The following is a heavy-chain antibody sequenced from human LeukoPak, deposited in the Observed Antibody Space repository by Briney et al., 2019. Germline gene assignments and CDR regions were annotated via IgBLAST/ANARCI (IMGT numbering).Heavy chain of an antibody. V-gene: IGHV3-74*01. D-gene: IGHD2-8*01. CDR1: GFTFSSYW. CDR3: ATDARGVLFDY. Sequence: GGSLRLSCAASGFTFSSYWMHWVRQAPGKGLVWVSRINTDGSSTSYADSVKGRFTISRDNAKNTLYLQMNSLRAEDTAVYYCATDARGVLFDYWGQGTLVTVSS. CDR2: INTDGSST. J-gene: IGHJ4*02.